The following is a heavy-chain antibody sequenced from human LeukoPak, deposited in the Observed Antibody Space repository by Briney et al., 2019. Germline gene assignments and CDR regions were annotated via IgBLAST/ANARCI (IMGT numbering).Heavy chain of an antibody. CDR2: INSDGSTT. CDR3: ARGHHYYDSSAYYY. D-gene: IGHD3-22*01. V-gene: IGHV3-74*01. J-gene: IGHJ4*02. CDR1: GFTFISYW. Sequence: QPGGSLRLSCAASGFTFISYWMHWVRQAPGKGLVWVSRINSDGSTTSYAASVKGRFTISRDTAKNTLYLQMNSLRAEDTAVYYCARGHHYYDSSAYYYWGQGILLTVSS.